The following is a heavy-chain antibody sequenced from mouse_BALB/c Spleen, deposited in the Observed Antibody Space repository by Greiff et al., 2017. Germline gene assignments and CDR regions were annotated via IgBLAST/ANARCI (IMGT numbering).Heavy chain of an antibody. CDR3: ARGGRYDGRFAY. CDR2: ISYDGSN. CDR1: GYSITSGYY. Sequence: ESGPGLVKPSQSLSLTCSVTGYSITSGYYWNWIRQFPGNKLEWMGYISYDGSNNYNPSLKNRISITRDTSKNQFFLKLNSVTTEDTATYYCARGGRYDGRFAYWGQGTLVTVSA. J-gene: IGHJ3*01. D-gene: IGHD2-14*01. V-gene: IGHV3-6*02.